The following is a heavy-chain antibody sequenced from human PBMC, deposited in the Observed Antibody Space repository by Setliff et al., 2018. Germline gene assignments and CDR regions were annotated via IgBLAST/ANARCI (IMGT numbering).Heavy chain of an antibody. Sequence: GASVKVSCKASGDTSTTYAIHWVRQAPGQGLEWMGWINAGNGNIRYSQNFQGRVTITRDTSASTAYMELSSLTSEDTAVYYCARGYSYGPFGYWGQGTLVTVSS. CDR3: ARGYSYGPFGY. CDR1: GDTSTTYA. D-gene: IGHD5-18*01. V-gene: IGHV1-3*01. J-gene: IGHJ4*02. CDR2: INAGNGNI.